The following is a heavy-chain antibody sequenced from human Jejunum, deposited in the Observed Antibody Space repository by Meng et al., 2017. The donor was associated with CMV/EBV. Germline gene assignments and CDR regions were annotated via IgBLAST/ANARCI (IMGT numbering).Heavy chain of an antibody. J-gene: IGHJ4*02. CDR3: AKYYMSGSYYNFDS. D-gene: IGHD3-10*01. CDR2: INGSAATT. Sequence: GFHFSNDAMTRVGEDPGKGLECFSRINGSAATTFYVDSVRGRFNMSRDNSKNTLYLQINSLRAEDTAIYYCAKYYMSGSYYNFDSWGQGTLVTVSS. V-gene: IGHV3-23*02. CDR1: GFHFSNDA.